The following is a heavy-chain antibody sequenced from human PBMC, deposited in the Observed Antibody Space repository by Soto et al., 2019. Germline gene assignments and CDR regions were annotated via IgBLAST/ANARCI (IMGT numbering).Heavy chain of an antibody. J-gene: IGHJ5*02. CDR1: GFTFRNFE. CDR2: ISSSGSKT. Sequence: GGSLRLSCTVSGFTFRNFEMNWVRQVPGKGLEWLSYISSSGSKTYYAESIKGRFTVSRDNTEDSLFLQMNSLRVEDTGIYFCARESIAAPNWFDPWGQGTRVTVSS. D-gene: IGHD6-6*01. V-gene: IGHV3-48*03. CDR3: ARESIAAPNWFDP.